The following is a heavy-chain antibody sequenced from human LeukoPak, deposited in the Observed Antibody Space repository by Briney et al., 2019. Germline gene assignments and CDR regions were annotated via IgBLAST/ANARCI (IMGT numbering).Heavy chain of an antibody. CDR2: IWYDGSNK. CDR3: AREYEAVDILTGATY. V-gene: IGHV3-33*01. Sequence: SGGSLRLSCAASGFTFSSYGMRWVRQAPGKGLEWVAVIWYDGSNKYYADSVKGRFTISRDNSKNTLYLQMNSLRAEDTAVYYCAREYEAVDILTGATYWGQGTLVTVSS. J-gene: IGHJ4*02. CDR1: GFTFSSYG. D-gene: IGHD3-9*01.